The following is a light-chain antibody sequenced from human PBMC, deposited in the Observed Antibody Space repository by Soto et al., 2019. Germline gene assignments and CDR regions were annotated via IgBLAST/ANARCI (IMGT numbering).Light chain of an antibody. CDR1: ESLFGF. J-gene: IGKJ2*01. CDR3: QRYNDWPFA. CDR2: GVS. V-gene: IGKV3-15*01. Sequence: DIVLTQSPATLSVSPGDTVTLSCRASESLFGFLAWYQQKPGQAPRLLMYGVSTRANGIPARFSGGGSATDFTLTISSLQSEDSAFYFCQRYNDWPFASGLGTRLEI.